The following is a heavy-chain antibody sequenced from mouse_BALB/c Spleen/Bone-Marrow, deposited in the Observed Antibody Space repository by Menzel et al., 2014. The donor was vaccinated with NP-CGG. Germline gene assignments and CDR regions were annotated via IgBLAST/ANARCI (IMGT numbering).Heavy chain of an antibody. CDR1: GYAFTNYW. CDR2: INPGSGGI. V-gene: IGHV1-54*01. J-gene: IGHJ4*01. D-gene: IGHD1-1*01. Sequence: QVQLKESGAELVRPGTSVKMSCKASGYAFTNYWIEWIKQRPGQGLEWIGVINPGSGGINYNEKFQGKATLTADKSSSTAYMQLSSLTSDDSAVYFCARELVRGMDYWGQGTSVTVSS. CDR3: ARELVRGMDY.